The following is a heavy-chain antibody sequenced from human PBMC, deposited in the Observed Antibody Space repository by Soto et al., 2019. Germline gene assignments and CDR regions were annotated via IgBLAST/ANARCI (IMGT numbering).Heavy chain of an antibody. D-gene: IGHD1-1*01. CDR3: VRDGTKTLRDWFDP. Sequence: PSETLSLTCTVSGAPISGFYLSWIRKSAGKGLEWIGRIYATGTTDYNPSLKSRVMMSVDTSKKQFSLKLRSVTAADTAVYYCVRDGTKTLRDWFDPWGQGISVTVYS. V-gene: IGHV4-4*07. CDR1: GAPISGFY. CDR2: IYATGTT. J-gene: IGHJ5*02.